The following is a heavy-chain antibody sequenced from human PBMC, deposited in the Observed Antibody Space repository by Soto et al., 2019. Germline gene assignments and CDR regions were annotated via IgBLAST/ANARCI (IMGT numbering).Heavy chain of an antibody. CDR1: GYTFSSYY. CDR3: ARDRVRIGVRSMNYDILTGKNWFDP. V-gene: IGHV1-46*01. J-gene: IGHJ5*02. Sequence: ASVKVSCKASGYTFSSYYIHWVRQAPGQGLEWIGIINPNGGSTNYAQNFKGRLTMTTDTSTSTAYMELRSLRSDDTAVYYCARDRVRIGVRSMNYDILTGKNWFDPWGQGTLVTVSS. CDR2: INPNGGST. D-gene: IGHD3-9*01.